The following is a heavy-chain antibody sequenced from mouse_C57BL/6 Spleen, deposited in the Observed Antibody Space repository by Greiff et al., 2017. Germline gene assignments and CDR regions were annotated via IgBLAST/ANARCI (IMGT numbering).Heavy chain of an antibody. V-gene: IGHV1-15*01. CDR2: IDPETGGT. CDR1: GYTFTDYE. J-gene: IGHJ4*01. CDR3: TRGEVTTWYYSMDY. Sequence: QVQLQQSGAELVRPGASVTLSCKASGYTFTDYEMHWVKQTPVHGLEWIGAIDPETGGTAYNQKFKGKAILTADTSSSTAYMELRSLTSEDSAVYYCTRGEVTTWYYSMDYWGQGTSVTVSS. D-gene: IGHD2-2*01.